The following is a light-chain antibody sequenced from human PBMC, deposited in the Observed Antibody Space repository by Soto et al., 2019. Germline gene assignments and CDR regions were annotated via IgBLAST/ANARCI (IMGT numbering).Light chain of an antibody. CDR3: QQYGRSPYT. J-gene: IGKJ2*01. V-gene: IGKV3-20*01. CDR2: GAS. CDR1: QSVSNNW. Sequence: EIVLTQSPDTLSLSPGERATLCCRASQSVSNNWLAWYQQKPGQAPRLLIYGASSRPGGIPDKFSGSGSGTDFTLTINRLEPEDFAVYYCQQYGRSPYTFAQGTKLEI.